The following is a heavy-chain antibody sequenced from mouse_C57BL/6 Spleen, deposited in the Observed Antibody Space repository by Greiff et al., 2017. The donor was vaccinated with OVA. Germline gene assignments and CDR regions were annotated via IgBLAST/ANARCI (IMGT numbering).Heavy chain of an antibody. D-gene: IGHD1-1*01. V-gene: IGHV1-82*01. J-gene: IGHJ2*01. CDR1: GYAFSSSW. Sequence: VQLQQSGPELVKPGASVKISCKASGYAFSSSWMNWVKQRPGKGLEWIGRIYPGDGDTNYNGKFKGKATLTADKSSSTAYMQLSSLTSEDSAVYFCARGYDGSNFDYWGQGTTLTVSS. CDR2: IYPGDGDT. CDR3: ARGYDGSNFDY.